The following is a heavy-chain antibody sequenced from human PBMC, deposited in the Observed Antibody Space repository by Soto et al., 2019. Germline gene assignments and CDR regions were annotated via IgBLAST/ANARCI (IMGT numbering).Heavy chain of an antibody. CDR3: ARTGGPVSFDY. V-gene: IGHV4-61*01. J-gene: IGHJ4*02. D-gene: IGHD2-15*01. CDR1: GGSVNTDSYY. CDR2: IYNSGAT. Sequence: QVQLQESGPGLVKPSETLSLTCTVSGGSVNTDSYYWSWIRQPPGKGLEWIGYIYNSGATNYNRSLNSRVTISLDTSKSQFSLNLSSVTAADTAVYYGARTGGPVSFDYWGQGTPATVSS.